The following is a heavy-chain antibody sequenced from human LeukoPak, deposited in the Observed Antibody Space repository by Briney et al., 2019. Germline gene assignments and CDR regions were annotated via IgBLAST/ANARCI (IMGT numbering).Heavy chain of an antibody. CDR1: GFTFSSYW. V-gene: IGHV3-7*01. Sequence: GGSLRLSCAASGFTFSSYWKTWVRQGPGKGLEWVANIKPDGSLIYYVDSVKGRFTISRDNAKNSLYLQMNSLRAEDTAVYYCAKWELYSGFYYLDYWGQGTLATVSS. CDR2: IKPDGSLI. CDR3: AKWELYSGFYYLDY. D-gene: IGHD1-26*01. J-gene: IGHJ4*02.